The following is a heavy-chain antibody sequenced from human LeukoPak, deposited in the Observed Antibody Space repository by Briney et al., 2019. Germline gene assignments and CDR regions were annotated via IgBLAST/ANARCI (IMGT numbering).Heavy chain of an antibody. CDR3: ARETLEAAGIDI. V-gene: IGHV4-61*02. CDR1: GASISSGGYD. CDR2: IYTSGST. J-gene: IGHJ3*02. Sequence: PWESLSLTCTLAGASISSGGYDWGCIRQPAGKGLDWIGRIYTSGSTNYNPSLKSRVTMSVDTSKNQFSLKLSSVTAADTAVNYCARETLEAAGIDIWGQGTMVTVSS. D-gene: IGHD6-13*01.